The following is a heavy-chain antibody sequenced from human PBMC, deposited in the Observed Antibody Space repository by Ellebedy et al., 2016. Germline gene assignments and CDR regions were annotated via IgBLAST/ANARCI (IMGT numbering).Heavy chain of an antibody. J-gene: IGHJ4*02. D-gene: IGHD2-15*01. Sequence: SETLSLXXTVSGGSISSYYWSWIRQPPGKGLEWIGEINHSGSTNYNPSLKSRVTISVDTSKNQFSLKLSSVTAADTAVYYCAGSSYFGPGGDYWGQGTLVTVSS. V-gene: IGHV4-34*01. CDR1: GGSISSYY. CDR3: AGSSYFGPGGDY. CDR2: INHSGST.